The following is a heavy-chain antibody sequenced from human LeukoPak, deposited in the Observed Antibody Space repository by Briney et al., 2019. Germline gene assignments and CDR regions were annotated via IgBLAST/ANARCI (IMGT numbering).Heavy chain of an antibody. CDR2: ISGSGGST. Sequence: GGSLRLSCAASGFTFSSYAMSWVRQAPGKGLEWVSAISGSGGSTYYADSVKGRFTISRDNSKNTLYLQMNSLRAEDTAVYYCAKGGSSLATKYYYYYGMDVWGQGTTVTVSS. J-gene: IGHJ6*02. CDR3: AKGGSSLATKYYYYYGMDV. CDR1: GFTFSSYA. D-gene: IGHD5-12*01. V-gene: IGHV3-23*01.